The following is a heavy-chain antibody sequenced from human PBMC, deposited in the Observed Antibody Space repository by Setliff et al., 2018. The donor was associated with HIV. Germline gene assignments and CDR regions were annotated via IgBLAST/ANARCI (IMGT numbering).Heavy chain of an antibody. D-gene: IGHD3-9*01. CDR1: GFTFSTYA. CDR3: ARDSRYFEMDWWFDP. CDR2: ITSTAGTP. J-gene: IGHJ5*02. V-gene: IGHV3-23*01. Sequence: PGGSLRLSCAASGFTFSTYAMSWVRQAPGKGLEWFSAITSTAGTPYYADSVKGRFTVARDNSKNTLYLQMNSLRAEDTAVYYCARDSRYFEMDWWFDPWGQGTLVTVSS.